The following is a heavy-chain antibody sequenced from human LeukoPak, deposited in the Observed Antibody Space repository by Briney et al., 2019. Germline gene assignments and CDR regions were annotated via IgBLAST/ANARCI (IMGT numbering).Heavy chain of an antibody. D-gene: IGHD6-13*01. CDR1: GFTFRSNY. V-gene: IGHV3-66*01. Sequence: GGSLRLSCAASGFTFRSNYRNWGRQAPGKGLEWVSVIHSGGSTYYAYSVKGRFTISRDNSKNTLYLQMNSLRAEDTAVYYCAREGTCSYYYDYWGQATLVTVSS. J-gene: IGHJ4*02. CDR3: AREGTCSYYYDY. CDR2: IHSGGST.